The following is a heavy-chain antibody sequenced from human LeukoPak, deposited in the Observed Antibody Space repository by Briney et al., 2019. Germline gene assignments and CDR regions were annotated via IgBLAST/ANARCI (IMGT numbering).Heavy chain of an antibody. J-gene: IGHJ4*02. Sequence: GGSLRLSCAASGFTFSSYAMSWVRQAPGKGLEWVSAISGSGGSTYYADSVKGRFTISRDNSKNTLYLQMNSLRAEDTAVYYCAKRHGPGSYYETYYFDYWGQGTLVTVSS. CDR3: AKRHGPGSYYETYYFDY. CDR1: GFTFSSYA. D-gene: IGHD3-10*01. V-gene: IGHV3-23*01. CDR2: ISGSGGST.